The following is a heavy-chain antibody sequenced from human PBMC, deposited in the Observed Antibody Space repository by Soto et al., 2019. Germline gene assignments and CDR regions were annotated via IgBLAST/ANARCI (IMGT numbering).Heavy chain of an antibody. D-gene: IGHD3-10*01. V-gene: IGHV4-34*01. Sequence: SETLSLTCAVYGGSFSGYYWSWIRQPPGKGLEWIGEINHSGSTNYNPSLKSRVTISVDTSKIQFSLKLSSVTAADTAVYYCARGGRRYYGSGSYLSYWGQGTLVTVSS. CDR3: ARGGRRYYGSGSYLSY. CDR2: INHSGST. J-gene: IGHJ4*02. CDR1: GGSFSGYY.